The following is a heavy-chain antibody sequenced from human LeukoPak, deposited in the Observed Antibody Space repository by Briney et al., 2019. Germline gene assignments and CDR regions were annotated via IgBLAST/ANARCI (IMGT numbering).Heavy chain of an antibody. J-gene: IGHJ3*02. Sequence: PSETLSLTCTVSGGSISSYYWSWIRQPPGKGLEWIGYIYYSGSTNYNPSLKSRVTISVDTSKNQFSLKLSSVTAADTAVYYCARWIPGNAFDIWGQGTMVTVSS. CDR3: ARWIPGNAFDI. V-gene: IGHV4-59*01. CDR1: GGSISSYY. D-gene: IGHD5-18*01. CDR2: IYYSGST.